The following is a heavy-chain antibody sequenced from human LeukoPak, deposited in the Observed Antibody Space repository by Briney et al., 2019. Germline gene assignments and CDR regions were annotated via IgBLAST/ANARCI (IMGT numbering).Heavy chain of an antibody. CDR1: GYTFIGYY. D-gene: IGHD6-6*01. V-gene: IGHV1-2*02. Sequence: ASVKVSCKASGYTFIGYYMHWVRQAPGQGLEWMGWINPNSGDTKYAQKFQGRVTMTRDTSISTAYMEVSRLRSDDTAVYYCAKHHRMAARLVYFDYWGQGTLVTVSS. CDR3: AKHHRMAARLVYFDY. J-gene: IGHJ4*02. CDR2: INPNSGDT.